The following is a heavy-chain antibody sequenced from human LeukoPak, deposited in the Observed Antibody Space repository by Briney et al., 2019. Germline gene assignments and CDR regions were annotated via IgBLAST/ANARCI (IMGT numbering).Heavy chain of an antibody. V-gene: IGHV4-4*07. J-gene: IGHJ4*02. CDR1: GGSISNYY. CDR3: ARGRYVTTRGGAAAGFLDY. CDR2: FYARGNT. Sequence: SETLFLTCNVSGGSISNYYWNWIRQPAGKGLEWIGRFYARGNTNYNPSLKSRVTMSVDTSKNQLSLKLTSVTAADTAVYYCARGRYVTTRGGAAAGFLDYWGQGTLVTAST. D-gene: IGHD6-13*01.